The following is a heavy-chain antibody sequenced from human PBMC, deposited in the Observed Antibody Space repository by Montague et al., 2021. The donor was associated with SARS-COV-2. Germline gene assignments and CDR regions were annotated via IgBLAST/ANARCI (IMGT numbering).Heavy chain of an antibody. CDR2: IHHIVGT. D-gene: IGHD2-2*01. V-gene: IGHV4-4*02. CDR1: GDSMSSNNW. CDR3: ATVFGGCSATSCYLYN. Sequence: SETLSLTCAVSGDSMSSNNWWTWVRQSPGKGLEWIGEIHHIVGTNYNPSLKSRVSISVDKSRNQSSLNLNSVTAADTASYYCATVFGGCSATSCYLYNWGQGTLVTVSS. J-gene: IGHJ4*02.